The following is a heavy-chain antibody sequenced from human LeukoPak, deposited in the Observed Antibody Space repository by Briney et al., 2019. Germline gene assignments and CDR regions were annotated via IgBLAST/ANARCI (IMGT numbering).Heavy chain of an antibody. CDR3: AKLVMNSLFDY. D-gene: IGHD2-21*01. V-gene: IGHV3-23*01. Sequence: GGSLRLSCAASGFTVSSNAMSWVRQAPGKGLEWVAAIGSSGTSTYYADSVEGRFTISRDNSKNTLYLQMNSLRAEDTAVYYCAKLVMNSLFDYWGQGTLVTVSS. J-gene: IGHJ4*02. CDR1: GFTVSSNA. CDR2: IGSSGTST.